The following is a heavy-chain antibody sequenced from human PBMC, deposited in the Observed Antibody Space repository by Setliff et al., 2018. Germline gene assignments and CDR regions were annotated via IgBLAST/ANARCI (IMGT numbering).Heavy chain of an antibody. Sequence: SETLSLTCTVSGGSISSGSYYWGWIRQPAGKGLEWIGHIYTSGSTNYNPSLKSRVTISVDTSKNQFSLKLSSVTAADTAVYYCARVRHPLRFLNWFDPWGQGTLVTVSS. V-gene: IGHV4-61*09. CDR3: ARVRHPLRFLNWFDP. D-gene: IGHD3-3*01. CDR1: GGSISSGSYY. J-gene: IGHJ5*02. CDR2: IYTSGST.